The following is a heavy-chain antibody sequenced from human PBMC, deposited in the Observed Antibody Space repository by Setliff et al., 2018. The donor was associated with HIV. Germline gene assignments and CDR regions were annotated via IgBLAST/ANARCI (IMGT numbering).Heavy chain of an antibody. J-gene: IGHJ6*03. CDR1: GDSISSYY. V-gene: IGHV4-59*01. Sequence: PSETLSLTCTVSGDSISSYYWSWIRQPPGKGLEWIGYIYYSGSTNYNPSLKSRVTISVDTSKNQFSLKLSSVTAADTAVYYCARDGPLEGSYRYYYYYMDVWGKGTTVTVSS. CDR2: IYYSGST. D-gene: IGHD3-10*01. CDR3: ARDGPLEGSYRYYYYYMDV.